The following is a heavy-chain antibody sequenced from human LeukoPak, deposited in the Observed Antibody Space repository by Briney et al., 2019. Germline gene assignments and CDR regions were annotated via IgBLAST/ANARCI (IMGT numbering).Heavy chain of an antibody. CDR2: INSDGSST. Sequence: GGSLRLSCAASGLIFSSYRMHWVRQAPGKGLVWVSRINSDGSSTSYADSVKGRFTISRDNAKNTLYLQMNSLRAEDTAVYYCARRVVVPAAPHYFDYWGQGTLVTVSS. J-gene: IGHJ4*02. CDR1: GLIFSSYR. D-gene: IGHD2-2*01. CDR3: ARRVVVPAAPHYFDY. V-gene: IGHV3-74*01.